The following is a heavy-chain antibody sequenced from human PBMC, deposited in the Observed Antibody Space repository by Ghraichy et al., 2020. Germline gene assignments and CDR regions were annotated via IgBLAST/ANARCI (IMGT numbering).Heavy chain of an antibody. CDR1: GFTFSSYG. J-gene: IGHJ6*03. CDR2: ISYDGSNK. V-gene: IGHV3-30*18. Sequence: GESLNISCAASGFTFSSYGMHWVRQAPGKGLEWVAVISYDGSNKYYADSVKGRFTISRDNSKNTLYLQMNSLRAEDTAVYYCAKDHDSSGYYVYYYYYMDVWGKGTTVTVSS. CDR3: AKDHDSSGYYVYYYYYMDV. D-gene: IGHD3-22*01.